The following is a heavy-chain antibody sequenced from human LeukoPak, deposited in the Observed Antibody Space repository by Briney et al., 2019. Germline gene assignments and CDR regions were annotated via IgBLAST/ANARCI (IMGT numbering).Heavy chain of an antibody. D-gene: IGHD1-14*01. V-gene: IGHV3-30*02. CDR2: MRYDGSNK. J-gene: IGHJ5*02. Sequence: GGSLRLSCAASGFTFSSSGMHWVRQPPGKGLECVGFMRYDGSNKYYADSVNGRLTISRDNSKNTLYLQMNSLRAEDTAVYYCAKDTTPPKAGLDPWGQGTLVTVSS. CDR3: AKDTTPPKAGLDP. CDR1: GFTFSSSG.